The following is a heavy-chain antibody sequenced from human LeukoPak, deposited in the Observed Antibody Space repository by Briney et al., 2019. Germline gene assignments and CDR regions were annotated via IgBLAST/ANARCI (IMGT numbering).Heavy chain of an antibody. V-gene: IGHV4-34*01. CDR3: ARLGAGGSGLEY. CDR2: INHSGST. D-gene: IGHD6-19*01. J-gene: IGHJ4*02. CDR1: GGSFSGYY. Sequence: PSETLSLTCAVYGGSFSGYYWSWIRQPPGKGLEWIGEINHSGSTNYNPSLKSRVTISVDTSKNQFSLKLSSVTAADAGTYYCARLGAGGSGLEYWGQGMLVTVAS.